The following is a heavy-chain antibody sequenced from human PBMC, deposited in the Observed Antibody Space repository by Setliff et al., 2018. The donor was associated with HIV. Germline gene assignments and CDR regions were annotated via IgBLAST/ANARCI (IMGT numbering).Heavy chain of an antibody. CDR1: GGTFSSYG. CDR2: IIPISRTT. J-gene: IGHJ4*02. V-gene: IGHV1-69*05. D-gene: IGHD4-17*01. Sequence: SVKVSCKTSGGTFSSYGISWVRQAPGQGLEWMGMIIPISRTTNYAQKFQGRVTMTTDTATSTAYMEVRSLRSDDTAVYYCARTDYGGNSGGNYFDYWGQGTLVTVSS. CDR3: ARTDYGGNSGGNYFDY.